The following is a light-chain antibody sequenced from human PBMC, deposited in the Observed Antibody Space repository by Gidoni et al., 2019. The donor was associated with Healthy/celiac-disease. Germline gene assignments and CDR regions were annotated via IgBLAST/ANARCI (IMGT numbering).Light chain of an antibody. V-gene: IGLV2-14*01. CDR1: SSDVGGYNY. CDR3: SSYTSSSTLEVV. J-gene: IGLJ2*01. Sequence: QSALTQPASVSGSPVQSITIPCTGTSSDVGGYNYVSWYQQHPGKAPKLMIYEISNRPSGVSNRFSGSKSGNTASLTISGLQAEDEADYYCSSYTSSSTLEVVFGGGTKLTVL. CDR2: EIS.